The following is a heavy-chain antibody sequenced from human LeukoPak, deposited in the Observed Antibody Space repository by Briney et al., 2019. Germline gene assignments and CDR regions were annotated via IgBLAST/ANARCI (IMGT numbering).Heavy chain of an antibody. J-gene: IGHJ5*01. V-gene: IGHV3-23*01. CDR3: AKPISGGLAVTADWFHP. CDR1: GFAFSFYA. Sequence: GGSRRLSCAASGFAFSFYAMTWLRQPPGKGLEWVSTINANSGTTSYAASVRGRFTISRDNSKNTLYLQVNTLRADDTATYYCAKPISGGLAVTADWFHPWGQGTLVVVSS. CDR2: INANSGTT. D-gene: IGHD6-19*01.